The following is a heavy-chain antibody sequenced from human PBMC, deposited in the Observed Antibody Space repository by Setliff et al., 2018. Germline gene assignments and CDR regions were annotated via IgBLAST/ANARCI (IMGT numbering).Heavy chain of an antibody. CDR3: ARSGDYIWGSYRPYYFDH. CDR2: IDYSGTI. CDR1: GGSISSSSYY. Sequence: PSETLSLTCIVSGGSISSSSYYWGWIRQPPGKGLEWIGSIDYSGTIYYNPSLKSRVTISVDTSKNQVSLKLSSVTAADTAVYCCARSGDYIWGSYRPYYFDHWGQGTLVTVSS. J-gene: IGHJ4*02. D-gene: IGHD3-16*02. V-gene: IGHV4-39*07.